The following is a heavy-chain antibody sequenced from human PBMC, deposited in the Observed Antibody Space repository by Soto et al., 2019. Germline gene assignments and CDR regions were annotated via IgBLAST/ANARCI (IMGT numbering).Heavy chain of an antibody. CDR3: ARGLRAGFPYYYYGMDV. CDR2: INHSGST. Sequence: PSDTLSLTCAVYGGSFSGYYWSWIRQPPGKGLEWIGEINHSGSTNYNPSLKSRVTISVDTSKNQFSLKLSSVTAADTAVYYCARGLRAGFPYYYYGMDVWGQGTTVTVSS. J-gene: IGHJ6*02. V-gene: IGHV4-34*01. D-gene: IGHD3-10*01. CDR1: GGSFSGYY.